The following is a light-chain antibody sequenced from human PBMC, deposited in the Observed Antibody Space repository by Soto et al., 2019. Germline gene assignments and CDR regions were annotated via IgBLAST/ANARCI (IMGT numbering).Light chain of an antibody. CDR1: QSVSSSY. CDR2: GAS. Sequence: EIVLTQSPGTLSLSPGERATLSCRASQSVSSSYLAWYQQKPGQAPRLLIYGASSRATGIPDRFSGSGSGTDFTLTNSSLQPEDVATYYCQKYNIAPSWTFGQGTKVEIK. V-gene: IGKV3-20*01. J-gene: IGKJ1*01. CDR3: QKYNIAPSWT.